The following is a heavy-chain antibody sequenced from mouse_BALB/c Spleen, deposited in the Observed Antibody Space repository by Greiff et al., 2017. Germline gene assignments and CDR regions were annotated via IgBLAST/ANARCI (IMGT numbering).Heavy chain of an antibody. V-gene: IGHV3-6*02. D-gene: IGHD4-1*01. CDR3: ARGGNWDNYFDY. J-gene: IGHJ2*01. CDR2: ISYDGSN. Sequence: VQLKESGPGLVKPSQSLSLTCSVTGYSITSGYYWNWIRQFPGNKLEWMGYISYDGSNNYNPSLKNRISITRDTSKNQFFLKLNSVTTEDTATYYCARGGNWDNYFDYWGQGTTLTVSS. CDR1: GYSITSGYY.